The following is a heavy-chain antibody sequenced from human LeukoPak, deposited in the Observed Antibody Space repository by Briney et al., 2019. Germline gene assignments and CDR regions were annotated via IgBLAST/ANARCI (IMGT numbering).Heavy chain of an antibody. Sequence: PGGSLRLSCAASGFTFSSYSMNWVRQAPGKGLEWVSVIYSGGSTYYADSVKGRFTISRDNSKNTLYLQMNSLRAEDTAVYYCAREGYYYGSGSYYIGDYWGQGTLVTVSS. CDR1: GFTFSSYS. CDR3: AREGYYYGSGSYYIGDY. V-gene: IGHV3-66*01. CDR2: IYSGGST. D-gene: IGHD3-10*01. J-gene: IGHJ4*02.